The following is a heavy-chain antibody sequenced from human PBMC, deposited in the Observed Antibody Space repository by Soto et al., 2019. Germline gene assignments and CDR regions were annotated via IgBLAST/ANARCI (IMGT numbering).Heavy chain of an antibody. J-gene: IGHJ6*03. D-gene: IGHD2-15*01. CDR1: GLTFSSYS. Sequence: GGSLRGSCVASGLTFSSYSMNWVRQAPGKGLEWASSISSSSSYIYYADSVKGRFTISRDSAKNSLYLQMNSLRAEDTAVYYCARLTYRIEIPPMDVWGKGTTVTVSS. V-gene: IGHV3-21*01. CDR2: ISSSSSYI. CDR3: ARLTYRIEIPPMDV.